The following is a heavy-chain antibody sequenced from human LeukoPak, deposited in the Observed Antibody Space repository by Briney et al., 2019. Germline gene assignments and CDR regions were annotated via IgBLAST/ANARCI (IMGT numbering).Heavy chain of an antibody. D-gene: IGHD4-17*01. J-gene: IGHJ4*02. CDR3: ARGDYGDYLLDY. Sequence: GGSLRLSCAASGFTLSSYAMCWVRQAPGKGLEWVSAISGSGDSTYYADSVKGRFTISRDNSKNTLFLQMNSLRAEDTAVYYCARGDYGDYLLDYWGQGTLVTVSS. CDR1: GFTLSSYA. CDR2: ISGSGDST. V-gene: IGHV3-23*01.